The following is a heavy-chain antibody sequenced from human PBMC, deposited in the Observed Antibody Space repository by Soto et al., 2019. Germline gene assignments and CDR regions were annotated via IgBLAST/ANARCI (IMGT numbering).Heavy chain of an antibody. V-gene: IGHV1-69*13. CDR2: IIPIFGTA. Sequence: ASVKVSCKASGGTFSSYAISWVRQAPGQGLEWMGGIIPIFGTANYAQKFQGRVTITADESTSTAYMELSSLRSEDTAVYYCAGVSGDGSSQYFQHWGQGTLVTVSS. CDR1: GGTFSSYA. D-gene: IGHD1-26*01. J-gene: IGHJ1*01. CDR3: AGVSGDGSSQYFQH.